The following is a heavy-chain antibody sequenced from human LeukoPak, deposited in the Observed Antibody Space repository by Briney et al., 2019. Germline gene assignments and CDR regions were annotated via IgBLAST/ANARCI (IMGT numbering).Heavy chain of an antibody. J-gene: IGHJ3*02. D-gene: IGHD3-10*01. CDR1: GYTFTSYA. V-gene: IGHV1-3*01. Sequence: ASVKVSCKASGYTFTSYAMHWVRQAPGQRLEWVGRINAGNGNTKYSQKFQGRVTITRDTSASTAYMELSSLRSEDTAVYYCARGDYYGSGRHQLGDAFDIWGQGTMVTVSS. CDR3: ARGDYYGSGRHQLGDAFDI. CDR2: INAGNGNT.